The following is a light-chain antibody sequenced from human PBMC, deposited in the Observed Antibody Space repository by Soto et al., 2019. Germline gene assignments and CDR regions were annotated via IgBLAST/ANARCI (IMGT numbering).Light chain of an antibody. CDR1: QSVSGW. Sequence: IQMTQSPSTLSASVGDTVTVTCRASQSVSGWLAWYQQKPGKAPKLLIYKASTLKSGVPSRFSGSGSGTEFTLTISSLQPEDFATYYCQQLNSYPLSFGGGTKVDIK. CDR2: KAS. CDR3: QQLNSYPLS. V-gene: IGKV1-5*03. J-gene: IGKJ4*01.